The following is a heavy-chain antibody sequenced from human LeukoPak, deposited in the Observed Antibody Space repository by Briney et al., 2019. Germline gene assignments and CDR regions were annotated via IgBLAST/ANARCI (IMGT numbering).Heavy chain of an antibody. Sequence: GGSLRLSCAASGFTFSSYAVSWVRQAPGKGLEWVSTISSSGGSTYYADSVKGRFTISRDNSNNTLFLQMNSLRAEDTAVFYCAKDRGGGYSSSSTGFDYWGQGTLVTVSS. CDR1: GFTFSSYA. J-gene: IGHJ4*02. CDR2: ISSSGGST. CDR3: AKDRGGGYSSSSTGFDY. V-gene: IGHV3-23*01. D-gene: IGHD6-6*01.